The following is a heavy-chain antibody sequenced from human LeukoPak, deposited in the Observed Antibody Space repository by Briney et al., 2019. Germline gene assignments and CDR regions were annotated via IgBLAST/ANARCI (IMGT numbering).Heavy chain of an antibody. V-gene: IGHV3-23*01. J-gene: IGHJ3*02. CDR3: AKMDCSSTSCRNAFDI. Sequence: PGGSLRLSCAASGFTFSSYAMSWVRQAPGKGLEWVSAISGSGGSTYYADSVKGRFTISRDNYKNTLYLQMNSLRAEDTAVYYCAKMDCSSTSCRNAFDIWGQGTMVTVSS. D-gene: IGHD2-2*01. CDR2: ISGSGGST. CDR1: GFTFSSYA.